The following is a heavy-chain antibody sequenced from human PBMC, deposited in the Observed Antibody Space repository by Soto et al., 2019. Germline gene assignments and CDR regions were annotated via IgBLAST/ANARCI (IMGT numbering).Heavy chain of an antibody. V-gene: IGHV1-18*01. J-gene: IGHJ4*02. CDR2: ISAYNGNT. D-gene: IGHD6-19*01. Sequence: ASVKVSCKASGYTFTSYAISWVRQAPGQGLEWMGWISAYNGNTNYAQRVQGRVTMTTDSSTSTAYMDLRSLTSDDTAVYYCARVRLSQLLVPGDYWGQGTLVTVSS. CDR3: ARVRLSQLLVPGDY. CDR1: GYTFTSYA.